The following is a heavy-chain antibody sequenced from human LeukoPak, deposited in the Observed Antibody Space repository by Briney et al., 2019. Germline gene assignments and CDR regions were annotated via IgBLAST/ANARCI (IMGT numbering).Heavy chain of an antibody. D-gene: IGHD6-25*01. CDR1: GYSFTSYG. V-gene: IGHV1-18*01. CDR3: ARDGVSGRYSSGWFDP. Sequence: ASVKVFCKASGYSFTSYGISWVRQAPGQGLEWMGWISAYNGNTNYAQKLQGRVTMTADTSTSTAYMERRSLRSDDTAVYYCARDGVSGRYSSGWFDPWGQGTLVTVSS. J-gene: IGHJ5*02. CDR2: ISAYNGNT.